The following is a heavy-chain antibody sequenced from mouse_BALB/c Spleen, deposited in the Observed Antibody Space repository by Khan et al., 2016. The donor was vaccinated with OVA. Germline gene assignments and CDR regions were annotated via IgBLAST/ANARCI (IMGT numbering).Heavy chain of an antibody. D-gene: IGHD1-1*01. CDR1: GYSITSGYA. V-gene: IGHV3-2*02. CDR2: ISYSGVT. CDR3: ARGNYYGYYFDY. J-gene: IGHJ2*01. Sequence: EVKLLESGPGLVKPSQSLSLTCTVTGYSITSGYAWNCIRQFPGNKLEWMGYISYSGVTSYTPSLKSRISITRDTSKNQFFLQLTSVTTEDTATYYCARGNYYGYYFDYWGQGTTLTVSS.